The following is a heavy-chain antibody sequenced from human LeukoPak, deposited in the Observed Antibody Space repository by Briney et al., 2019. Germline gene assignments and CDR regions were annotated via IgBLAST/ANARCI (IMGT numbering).Heavy chain of an antibody. Sequence: KPSETLSLTCTVSGGSISSYYWSWIRQPPGKGLEWIGYIYYSGSTNYNPSLKGRVTISVDTSKNQFSLKLSSVTAADTAVYYCARFVVVPSFDAFDIWGQGTMVTVSS. D-gene: IGHD2-2*01. J-gene: IGHJ3*02. CDR2: IYYSGST. V-gene: IGHV4-59*01. CDR1: GGSISSYY. CDR3: ARFVVVPSFDAFDI.